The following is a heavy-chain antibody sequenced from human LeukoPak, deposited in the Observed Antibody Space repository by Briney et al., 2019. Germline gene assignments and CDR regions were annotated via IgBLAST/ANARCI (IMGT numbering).Heavy chain of an antibody. CDR1: GGSISSSNW. V-gene: IGHV4-4*02. J-gene: IGHJ6*03. D-gene: IGHD6-13*01. CDR3: ARDGTDYYMDV. Sequence: SETLSLTCAVSGGSISSSNWWSWVRQPPGKGLEWIGEIYHSGSTNYNPSLKSRVTISVDTSKIQFSLKLSSVTAADTAVYYCARDGTDYYMDVWGKGTTVTVSS. CDR2: IYHSGST.